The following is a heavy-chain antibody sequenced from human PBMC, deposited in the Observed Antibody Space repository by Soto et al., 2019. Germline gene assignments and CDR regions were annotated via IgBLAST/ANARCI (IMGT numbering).Heavy chain of an antibody. CDR1: GFTFSSYA. V-gene: IGHV3-23*01. D-gene: IGHD3-22*01. J-gene: IGHJ4*02. Sequence: PGGSLRLSCAASGFTFSSYAMIWVRQAPGKGLEWVSAISGSGGSTYYADSVKGRFTISRDNSKNTLYLQMNSLRAEDTAVYYCAKPYYYDSSGYSPPFDYWGQGTLVTVSS. CDR2: ISGSGGST. CDR3: AKPYYYDSSGYSPPFDY.